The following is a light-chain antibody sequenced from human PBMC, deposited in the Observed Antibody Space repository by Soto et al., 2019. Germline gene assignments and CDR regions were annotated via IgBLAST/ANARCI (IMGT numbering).Light chain of an antibody. CDR3: QQYNNWPPWT. J-gene: IGKJ1*01. CDR2: GAS. V-gene: IGKV3-15*01. CDR1: QSVSSN. Sequence: EIVMTQSPATLSVSPGERATLSCRASQSVSSNLAWYQQKPGQAPRLLIYGASTRATGIPARFSGSGSGTEFTLLISSRQSEDFAVYYCQQYNNWPPWTFGQGTKVEIK.